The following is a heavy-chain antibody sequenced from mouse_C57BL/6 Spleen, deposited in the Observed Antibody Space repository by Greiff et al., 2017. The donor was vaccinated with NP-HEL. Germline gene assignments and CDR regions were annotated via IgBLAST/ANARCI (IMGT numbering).Heavy chain of an antibody. CDR2: ISSGGDYI. Sequence: EVKVVESGEGLVKPGGSLKLSCAASGFTFSSYAMSWVRQTPEKRLEWVAYISSGGDYIYYADTVKGRFTISRDNARNTLYLQMSSLKSEDTAMYYCTREEVTTGMDYWGQGTSVTVSS. CDR3: TREEVTTGMDY. D-gene: IGHD2-2*01. J-gene: IGHJ4*01. V-gene: IGHV5-9-1*02. CDR1: GFTFSSYA.